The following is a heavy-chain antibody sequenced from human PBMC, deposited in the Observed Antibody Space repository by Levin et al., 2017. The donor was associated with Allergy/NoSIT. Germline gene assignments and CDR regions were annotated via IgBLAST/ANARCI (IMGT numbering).Heavy chain of an antibody. V-gene: IGHV3-30-3*01. Sequence: SCAASGFTFSSYAMHWVRQAPGKGLEWVAVISYDGSNKYYADSVKGRFTISRDNSKNTLYLQMNSLRAEDTAVYYCARALQLNPRAKYYYYYGMDVWGQGTTVTVSS. J-gene: IGHJ6*02. CDR2: ISYDGSNK. D-gene: IGHD6-13*01. CDR3: ARALQLNPRAKYYYYYGMDV. CDR1: GFTFSSYA.